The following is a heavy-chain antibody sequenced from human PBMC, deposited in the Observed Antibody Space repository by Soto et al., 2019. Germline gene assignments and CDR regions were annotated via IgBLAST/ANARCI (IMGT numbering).Heavy chain of an antibody. CDR1: GGSISSYY. Sequence: QVQLQEPGPGLVKPSETLSLTCTVSGGSISSYYWSWIRQPPGKGLEWIGYIYYSGSTNYNPSLKSRVTISVNPSQNQFPLKLGSVAGCDTAVEYCARRWGPTFDFWGQGTLVTVSS. V-gene: IGHV4-59*01. D-gene: IGHD1-26*01. CDR2: IYYSGST. CDR3: ARRWGPTFDF. J-gene: IGHJ4*02.